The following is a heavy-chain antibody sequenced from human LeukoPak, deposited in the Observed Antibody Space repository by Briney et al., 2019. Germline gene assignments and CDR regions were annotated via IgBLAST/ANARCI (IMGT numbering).Heavy chain of an antibody. CDR3: ASGGYSSGCYGSFDI. J-gene: IGHJ3*02. Sequence: SETLSLTCTVSGASISSSDYYWGWIRQPPGKGLEWIGSLYSGGLTYYNPSLKSRVTISVDTSKNQFSLKVTSVTAADTAFYSCASGGYSSGCYGSFDIWGQWTVVTVSS. V-gene: IGHV4-39*01. CDR2: LYSGGLT. CDR1: GASISSSDYY. D-gene: IGHD6-19*01.